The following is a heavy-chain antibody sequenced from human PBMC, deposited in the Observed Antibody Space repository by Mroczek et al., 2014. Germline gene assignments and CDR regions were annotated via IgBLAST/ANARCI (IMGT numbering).Heavy chain of an antibody. CDR2: INHSGST. D-gene: IGHD4-11*01. V-gene: IGHV4-34*01. CDR3: ARLPADXNDYSNYFVEPVDDY. Sequence: QVQLQESGAGLLKPSETLSLTCAVYGGSFSGYYWSWIRQPPGKGLEWIGEINHSGSTNYNPSLKSRVTISVDTSKNQFSLKLSSVTAADTAVYYCARLPADXNDYSNYFVEPVDDYWGQGTLVTVSS. CDR1: GGSFSGYY. J-gene: IGHJ4*02.